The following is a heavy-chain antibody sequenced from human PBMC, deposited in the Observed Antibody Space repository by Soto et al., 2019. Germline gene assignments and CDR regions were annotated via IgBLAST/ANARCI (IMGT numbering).Heavy chain of an antibody. CDR1: GFTFSSYA. Sequence: QVQLVESGGGVVQPGRSLRLSCAASGFTFSSYAMHWVRQAPGKGLEWVAVISYDGSNKYYADSVKGRFTISRDNSKNTLYLQMNSLRAEDTAVYYCARDGVADLSAEYFQHWGQGTLVTVSS. D-gene: IGHD6-19*01. CDR2: ISYDGSNK. J-gene: IGHJ1*01. V-gene: IGHV3-30-3*01. CDR3: ARDGVADLSAEYFQH.